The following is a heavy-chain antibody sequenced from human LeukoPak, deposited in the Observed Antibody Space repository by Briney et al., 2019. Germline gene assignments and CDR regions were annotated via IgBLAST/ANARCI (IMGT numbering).Heavy chain of an antibody. D-gene: IGHD3-3*01. CDR2: IYYSGST. V-gene: IGHV4-59*01. Sequence: SETLSLTCTVSGGSISSYYWSWIRQPPGKGLEWIGYIYYSGSTNYNPSLKSRVTISVDTSKNQFSLKLSSVTAADTAVYYCARGDYDFWSGRAFDIWGQGTMVTVSS. CDR1: GGSISSYY. CDR3: ARGDYDFWSGRAFDI. J-gene: IGHJ3*02.